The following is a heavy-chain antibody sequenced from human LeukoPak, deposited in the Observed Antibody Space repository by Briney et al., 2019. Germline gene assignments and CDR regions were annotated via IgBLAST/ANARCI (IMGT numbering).Heavy chain of an antibody. V-gene: IGHV3-11*04. CDR3: ARDEYYYEGWFDP. CDR2: ISSSGSTI. D-gene: IGHD3-10*01. J-gene: IGHJ5*02. CDR1: GFTFSNAW. Sequence: PGGSLRLSCAASGFTFSNAWMSWVRQAPGKGLEWVSYISSSGSTIYYADSVKGRFTISRDNAKNSLYLQMNSLRAEDTAVYYCARDEYYYEGWFDPWGQGTLVTVSS.